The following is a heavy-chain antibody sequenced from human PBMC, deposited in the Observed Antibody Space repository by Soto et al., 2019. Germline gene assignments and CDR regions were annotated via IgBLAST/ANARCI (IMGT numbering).Heavy chain of an antibody. Sequence: EVQLLESGGGLAQPGGSLRLSCAASGFTFSSYAMSWVRQAPGKGLEWVSAISGGGGSTYYADSVKGRFTISRDNSKNTLYLQMNSLRAEDTAVYYCAKDGRRWDLPADYWGQGALVTVSS. CDR2: ISGGGGST. CDR1: GFTFSSYA. V-gene: IGHV3-23*01. D-gene: IGHD1-26*01. J-gene: IGHJ4*02. CDR3: AKDGRRWDLPADY.